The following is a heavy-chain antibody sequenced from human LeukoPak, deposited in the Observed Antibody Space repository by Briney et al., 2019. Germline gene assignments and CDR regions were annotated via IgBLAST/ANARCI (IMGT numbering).Heavy chain of an antibody. CDR3: AKNPEYTYANY. J-gene: IGHJ4*02. CDR2: ISGSGGGT. D-gene: IGHD5-18*01. CDR1: GFTFSDHY. V-gene: IGHV3-23*01. Sequence: GGSLRLSCAASGFTFSDHYMSWIRQAPGKGLEWVSAISGSGGGTYYADSVKGRFTISRDNSKNTLYLQMNSLRAEDTAVYYCAKNPEYTYANYWGQGTLVTVSS.